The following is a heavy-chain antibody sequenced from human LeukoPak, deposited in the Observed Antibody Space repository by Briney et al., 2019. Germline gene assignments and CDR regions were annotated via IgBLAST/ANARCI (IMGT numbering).Heavy chain of an antibody. D-gene: IGHD6-6*01. Sequence: ASVKVSCKASGYTFTGYYMHWMRQAPGQGLEWMGWINPNSGVTNYAQRFQGRVTMTRDTSISTAYMELSRLRSDDTAVYYCARDVAQYTSSSDFDYWGQGTLVTVSS. CDR3: ARDVAQYTSSSDFDY. CDR2: INPNSGVT. V-gene: IGHV1-2*02. J-gene: IGHJ4*02. CDR1: GYTFTGYY.